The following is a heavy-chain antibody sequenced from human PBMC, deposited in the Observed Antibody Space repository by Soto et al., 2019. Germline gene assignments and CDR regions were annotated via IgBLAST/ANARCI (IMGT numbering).Heavy chain of an antibody. J-gene: IGHJ3*02. V-gene: IGHV3-7*03. CDR3: ARDQDNSSDAFDI. CDR1: GITFSNYW. Sequence: EVHLVESGGGLVQPGGSLRLSCAASGITFSNYWMTWVRQAPGKGLAWVANIKKDGSEKYYVDSVKGRFTISRDNATNSLYLQMNSLRAEETAGYYCARDQDNSSDAFDIWGQGPMVTVSS. CDR2: IKKDGSEK.